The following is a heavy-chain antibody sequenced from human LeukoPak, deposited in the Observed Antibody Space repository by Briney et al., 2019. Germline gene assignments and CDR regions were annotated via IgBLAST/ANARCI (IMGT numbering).Heavy chain of an antibody. Sequence: PVGSLRLSCAATGFTFSSYGMHWVRQAPGKGLEWVAFIRYAGSNKYYADSVKGRFTISRDNSKNTLYLQMNRLRAEDTAVYYCAKVYYFGVDVDAFDNWGQGTMVTVSS. V-gene: IGHV3-30*02. CDR1: GFTFSSYG. D-gene: IGHD3-3*01. CDR3: AKVYYFGVDVDAFDN. CDR2: IRYAGSNK. J-gene: IGHJ3*02.